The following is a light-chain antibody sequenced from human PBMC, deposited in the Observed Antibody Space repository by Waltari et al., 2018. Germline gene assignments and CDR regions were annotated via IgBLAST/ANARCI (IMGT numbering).Light chain of an antibody. V-gene: IGKV3-20*01. CDR3: QQYSNPPPTT. Sequence: EIVLTQSTGTLSLSSGERATLSCTTSQSVSSNYLAWYLQKLGEASRLLIYDTSRRANAIPDRFSGNGSATAVSLPISRLEPDDFALYYCQQYSNPPPTTFGGGTKVDIK. CDR1: QSVSSNY. CDR2: DTS. J-gene: IGKJ4*01.